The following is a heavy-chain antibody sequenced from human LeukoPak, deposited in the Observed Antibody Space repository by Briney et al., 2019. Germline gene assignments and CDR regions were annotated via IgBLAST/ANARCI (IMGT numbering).Heavy chain of an antibody. J-gene: IGHJ6*03. V-gene: IGHV3-23*01. CDR1: GFTFSHYG. D-gene: IGHD1-26*01. CDR3: AKGSIVGATSYYYLDD. Sequence: PGGSLRLSCAASGFTFSHYGMNWVRQAPGKGLEWVSGISGSGDRTYYEDSVKGRFTISRDNSKNTLYLQMNSLRAEDTAVYYCAKGSIVGATSYYYLDDWGTGTTPTVSS. CDR2: ISGSGDRT.